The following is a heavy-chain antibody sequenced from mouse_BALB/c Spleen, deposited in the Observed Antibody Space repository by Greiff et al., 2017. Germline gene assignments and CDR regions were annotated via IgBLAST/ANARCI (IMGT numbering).Heavy chain of an antibody. Sequence: EVKLVESGGGLVKPGGSLKLSCAASGFTFSSYTMSWVRQTPEKRLEWVATISSGGSYTYYPDSVKGRFTISRDNAKNTLYLQMSSLKSEDTAMYYCTRATMITTFNFDYWGQGTTLTVSS. V-gene: IGHV5-6-4*01. J-gene: IGHJ2*01. CDR1: GFTFSSYT. CDR2: ISSGGSYT. CDR3: TRATMITTFNFDY. D-gene: IGHD2-4*01.